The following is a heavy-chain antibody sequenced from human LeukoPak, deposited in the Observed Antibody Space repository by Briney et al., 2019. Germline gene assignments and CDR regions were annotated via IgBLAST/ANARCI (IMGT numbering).Heavy chain of an antibody. CDR3: ARDSGITMVRGVIKGWFDP. V-gene: IGHV1-2*02. CDR1: GYTFTGYY. Sequence: ASVTVSRKASGYTFTGYYMHWVRQAPGQGLEWMGWINPNSGGTNYAQKFQGRVTMTRDTSISTAYMELSRLRSDDTAVYYCARDSGITMVRGVIKGWFDPWGQGTLVTVSS. CDR2: INPNSGGT. D-gene: IGHD3-10*01. J-gene: IGHJ5*02.